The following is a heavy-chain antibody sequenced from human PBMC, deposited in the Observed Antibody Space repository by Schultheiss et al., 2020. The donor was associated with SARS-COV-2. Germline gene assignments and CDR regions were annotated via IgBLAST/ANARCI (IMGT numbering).Heavy chain of an antibody. D-gene: IGHD6-13*01. CDR1: GFTFSSYG. J-gene: IGHJ4*03. V-gene: IGHV3-33*01. CDR2: IWYDGSNK. CDR3: ARGSLSIAAAGRRLGFDF. Sequence: GGSLRLSCAASGFTFSSYGMHWVRQAPGKGLEWVAGIWYDGSNKYYADSVKGRFTISIDKSKNTLSLQMNSLRAEDTAVYYCARGSLSIAAAGRRLGFDFWGKGTLVTVSS.